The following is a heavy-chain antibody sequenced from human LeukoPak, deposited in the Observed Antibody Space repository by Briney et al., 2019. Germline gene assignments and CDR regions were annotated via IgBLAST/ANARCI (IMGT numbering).Heavy chain of an antibody. CDR2: IFGSGVST. J-gene: IGHJ4*02. Sequence: GASLRLSCAASGFTFTNYAMSWVRQAPGKGVEGVSAIFGSGVSTYYADSVKGRFTISRDNSKDTLYLQMNSLRAEDTAVYYCAKWGDYDVLTGYYDSDYWGQGTRVTVSS. CDR1: GFTFTNYA. V-gene: IGHV3-23*01. CDR3: AKWGDYDVLTGYYDSDY. D-gene: IGHD3-9*01.